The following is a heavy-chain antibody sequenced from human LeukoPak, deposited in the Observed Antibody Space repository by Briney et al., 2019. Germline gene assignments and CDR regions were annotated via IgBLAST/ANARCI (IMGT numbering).Heavy chain of an antibody. CDR3: AKAQRPKVISGDFDY. CDR2: ISGGGSST. Sequence: GGSLRLSCAASGFTFSSYAMNWVRQAPGKGLEWVSAISGGGSSTYYADSVKGRFTISRDNSKNTLYLQMNRLRAEDTAVYYCAKAQRPKVISGDFDYWGQGTLVTVSS. CDR1: GFTFSSYA. V-gene: IGHV3-23*01. D-gene: IGHD3-22*01. J-gene: IGHJ4*02.